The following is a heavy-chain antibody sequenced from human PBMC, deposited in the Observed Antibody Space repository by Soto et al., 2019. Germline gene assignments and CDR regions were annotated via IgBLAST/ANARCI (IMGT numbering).Heavy chain of an antibody. V-gene: IGHV4-31*11. J-gene: IGHJ4*02. CDR2: ISYSVST. D-gene: IGHD3-3*01. Sequence: SETLSLTCAVSGVSISSDAYYCSWILHHPGKGLEWIGYISYSVSTYYNPSLKSRVTMSVDTSKNQFPLKLTSVTAADTAVYYCARYRITDPWSKFDYCGQGTLVTVSS. CDR3: ARYRITDPWSKFDY. CDR1: GVSISSDAYY.